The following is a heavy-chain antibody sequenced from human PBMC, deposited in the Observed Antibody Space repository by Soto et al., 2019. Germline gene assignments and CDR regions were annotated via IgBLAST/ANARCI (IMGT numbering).Heavy chain of an antibody. Sequence: QVQLQESGPGLVKPSQTLSLTCTVSGGSISSGDYYWSWIRQPPGKGLEWIGYIYYSGSTYYNPSLKSRVTISVDTSKNQFSLKLSSVTAADTAVYYCARDRREYYYDSSGPDYWGQGTLVTVSS. D-gene: IGHD3-22*01. CDR2: IYYSGST. V-gene: IGHV4-30-4*01. CDR1: GGSISSGDYY. J-gene: IGHJ4*02. CDR3: ARDRREYYYDSSGPDY.